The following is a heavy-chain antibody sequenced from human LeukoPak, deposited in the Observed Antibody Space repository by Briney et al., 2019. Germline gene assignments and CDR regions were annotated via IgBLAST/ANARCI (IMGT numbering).Heavy chain of an antibody. CDR3: SKDGPFRWPPYYFDY. J-gene: IGHJ4*02. V-gene: IGHV3-23*01. Sequence: GGSLRLSCAASGFTFSRYAMSWVRQAPGKGLEWVSGISGSGDSTYNADSVKGRFTISRDNSKNTLYLQMNSLRAEDTAVYYWSKDGPFRWPPYYFDYWGQGTLVTVSS. D-gene: IGHD2-15*01. CDR1: GFTFSRYA. CDR2: ISGSGDST.